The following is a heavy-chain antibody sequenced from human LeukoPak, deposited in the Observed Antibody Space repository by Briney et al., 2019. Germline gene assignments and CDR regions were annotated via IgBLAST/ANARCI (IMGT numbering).Heavy chain of an antibody. Sequence: SETMSHTCAVDGGSSSGYYWSWNRHPLEGRRVWSGEIINGGGTNYNPCLKSRVTIPVDTSKTQFTLNWTSGTAAATAVYSCAREDVYGDYGLAYWGQRTLVTVSS. D-gene: IGHD4-17*01. CDR2: IINGGGT. CDR3: AREDVYGDYGLAY. CDR1: GGSSSGYY. J-gene: IGHJ4*02. V-gene: IGHV4-34*12.